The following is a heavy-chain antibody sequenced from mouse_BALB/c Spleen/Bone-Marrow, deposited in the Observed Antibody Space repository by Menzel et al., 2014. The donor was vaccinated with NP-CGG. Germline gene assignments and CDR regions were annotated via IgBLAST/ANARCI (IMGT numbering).Heavy chain of an antibody. CDR3: ARGYGNLAMDY. Sequence: VKLMESGPGLVAPSQSLSITCTVSGFSLTSYGVHWVRQPPGKGLEWLGVIWAGGSTNYNSALMSRLSISKDKSKSQVFLSMNSLQTDDTAMYYCARGYGNLAMDYWGQGTSVTVSS. D-gene: IGHD2-1*01. CDR1: GFSLTSYG. J-gene: IGHJ4*01. V-gene: IGHV2-9*02. CDR2: IWAGGST.